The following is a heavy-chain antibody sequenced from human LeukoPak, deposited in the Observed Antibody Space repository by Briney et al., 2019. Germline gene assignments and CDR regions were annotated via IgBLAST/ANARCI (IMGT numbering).Heavy chain of an antibody. D-gene: IGHD2-2*01. J-gene: IGHJ4*02. V-gene: IGHV1-69*13. CDR2: IIPIFGTA. Sequence: GAAVQVSCQASGGTFSSYAISWVRQAPGHGLEWMGGIIPIFGTANYAQKFQRRVTITANESTSTAYMDLSSLRSEDTAVYYCARDRGGYCSSTSCYPGTFGYWGQGTLVTVSS. CDR1: GGTFSSYA. CDR3: ARDRGGYCSSTSCYPGTFGY.